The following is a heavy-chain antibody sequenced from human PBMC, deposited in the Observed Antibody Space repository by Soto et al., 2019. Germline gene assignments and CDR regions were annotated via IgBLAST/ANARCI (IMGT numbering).Heavy chain of an antibody. Sequence: EVQLVESGGGLVQPGGSLRLSCEASGFTLSSYSMNWARQAPGQGLEWVSYISSSSTTIYYADSVKGRFTISRDNAKNALYLQMHSMRDADTAVYYCARNNPLSPGSDVWGPGPTFNVSS. J-gene: IGHJ6*02. CDR1: GFTLSSYS. D-gene: IGHD1-20*01. CDR3: ARNNPLSPGSDV. CDR2: ISSSSTTI. V-gene: IGHV3-48*02.